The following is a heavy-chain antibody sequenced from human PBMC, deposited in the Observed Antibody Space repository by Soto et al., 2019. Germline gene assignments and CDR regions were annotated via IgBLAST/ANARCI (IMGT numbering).Heavy chain of an antibody. CDR3: ARTPSYCVGPDCFLTGFDF. J-gene: IGHJ4*02. Sequence: SGPTLVNPTQTLTLTCIFSGFSLSTSGEGVGWIRQPPGKALEWLALIYSDDDKRYSTSLRTRLSISKDTSKNQVVLTLTNMDPVDTATYYCARTPSYCVGPDCFLTGFDFWGQGALVTVSS. V-gene: IGHV2-5*02. CDR1: GFSLSTSGEG. D-gene: IGHD2-21*01. CDR2: IYSDDDK.